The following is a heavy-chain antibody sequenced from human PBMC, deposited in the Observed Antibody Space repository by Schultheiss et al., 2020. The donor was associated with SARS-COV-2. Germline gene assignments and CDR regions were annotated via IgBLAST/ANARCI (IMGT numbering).Heavy chain of an antibody. CDR2: IYYSGSA. V-gene: IGHV4-59*08. J-gene: IGHJ6*03. Sequence: SETLSLTCTVSGGSISSYYWSWIRQPPGKGLEWIGYIYYSGSAYYNPSLKSRVTISVDTSMNHFSLMLSSVTAADTAVYYCAKPTLFGGRDYYYYYMDVWGKGTTVTVSS. CDR3: AKPTLFGGRDYYYYYMDV. D-gene: IGHD2-15*01. CDR1: GGSISSYY.